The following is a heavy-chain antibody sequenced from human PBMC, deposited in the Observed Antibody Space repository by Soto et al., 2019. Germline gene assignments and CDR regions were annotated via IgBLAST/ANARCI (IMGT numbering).Heavy chain of an antibody. Sequence: LSLTCTVSGASISSYFWTWIRQPAGKGLDWIGRISTSGTTNYNPTLKSRVTMSVDTSKNHFSLNLSSVTAADTAVYYCAREAGPDRWFDPWGQGTLVTVS. J-gene: IGHJ5*02. CDR3: AREAGPDRWFDP. CDR2: ISTSGTT. D-gene: IGHD6-19*01. V-gene: IGHV4-4*07. CDR1: GASISSYF.